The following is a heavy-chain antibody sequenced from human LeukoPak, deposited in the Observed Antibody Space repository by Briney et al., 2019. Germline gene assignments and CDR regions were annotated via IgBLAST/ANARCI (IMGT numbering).Heavy chain of an antibody. CDR1: GFTSGSYG. CDR2: ITPNADRT. CDR3: AIMHGYYDGSGYWVQ. V-gene: IGHV3-23*01. Sequence: PGGCLRLSCAASGFTSGSYGMSWVRQAPGKGLEWDSFITPNADRTSYADSVEGRFTIPRDNPRNTLYMQMNSLRDEDTALYYCAIMHGYYDGSGYWVQWGQGTLVTVSS. J-gene: IGHJ1*01. D-gene: IGHD3-22*01.